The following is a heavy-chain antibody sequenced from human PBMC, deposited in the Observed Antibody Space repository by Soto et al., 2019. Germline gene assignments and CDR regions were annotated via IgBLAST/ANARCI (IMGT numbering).Heavy chain of an antibody. V-gene: IGHV3-33*01. Sequence: QVQLVESGGGVVQPGRSLRLSCAASGFTFSSYGMHWVRQAPGKGLEWVAGIWYDGSNKYYADYVKGRFTISRDNSKNTLYLRMNSLRAEDTAVYYCARDRAVTPDYYGMDGWGQGTTVTVSS. D-gene: IGHD4-4*01. CDR3: ARDRAVTPDYYGMDG. CDR1: GFTFSSYG. J-gene: IGHJ6*02. CDR2: IWYDGSNK.